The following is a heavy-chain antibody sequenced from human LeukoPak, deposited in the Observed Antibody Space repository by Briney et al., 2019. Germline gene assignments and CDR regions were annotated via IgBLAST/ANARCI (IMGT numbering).Heavy chain of an antibody. CDR3: ARRMALNGVYAFDI. Sequence: GESLKISCKGSGYIFTNYWIAWVRQMPGKGLEWMGIIYPDDSDTRYSPSFQGQVTISADKSISIAYLQWSSLKASDTAMYYCARRMALNGVYAFDIWGQGTMVTVSS. V-gene: IGHV5-51*01. CDR1: GYIFTNYW. J-gene: IGHJ3*02. D-gene: IGHD6-6*01. CDR2: IYPDDSDT.